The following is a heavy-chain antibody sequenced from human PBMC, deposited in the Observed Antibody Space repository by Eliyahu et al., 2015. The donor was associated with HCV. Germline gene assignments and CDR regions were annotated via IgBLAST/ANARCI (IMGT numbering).Heavy chain of an antibody. J-gene: IGHJ4*02. Sequence: EVQLVESGGGLVQPGGSLRLXCAASGFTFRNXWMYWVRQXPGXGLVWVSRISWDGGSTGYADSVKGRFTVSRDNAKNTLDLQMNNLRADDTAVYFCVRGSDSWGQGTVVTVSS. CDR1: GFTFRNXW. V-gene: IGHV3-74*01. CDR2: ISWDGGST. CDR3: VRGSDS.